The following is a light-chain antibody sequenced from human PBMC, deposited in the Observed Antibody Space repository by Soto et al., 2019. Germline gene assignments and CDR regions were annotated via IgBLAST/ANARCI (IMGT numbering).Light chain of an antibody. CDR3: AAWDDTLRARV. V-gene: IGLV1-44*01. CDR2: SDD. Sequence: QAVVTQPPSASGTPGQRVTISCSGSNSNIGRNTVSWYQQVPGTAPKSLIYSDDQRPSGVPDRISGSRSGTSASLAICGLQSGDEAEYYCAAWDDTLRARVFGGGTKVTVL. J-gene: IGLJ2*01. CDR1: NSNIGRNT.